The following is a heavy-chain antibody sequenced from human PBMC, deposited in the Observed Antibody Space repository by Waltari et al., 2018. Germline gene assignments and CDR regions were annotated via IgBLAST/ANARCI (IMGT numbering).Heavy chain of an antibody. J-gene: IGHJ4*02. CDR1: AGSLSRGVYY. Sequence: QVQLQESGPGLVKPSQTLSLTCTFPAGSLSRGVYYLSWHRQHPGKGLEWIGYIYYSGSTYYNPSLKSRVTISVDTSKNQFSLKLSSVTAADTAVYYCARVGGPDRDGFDYWGQGTLVTVSS. CDR3: ARVGGPDRDGFDY. V-gene: IGHV4-31*03. D-gene: IGHD3-16*01. CDR2: IYYSGST.